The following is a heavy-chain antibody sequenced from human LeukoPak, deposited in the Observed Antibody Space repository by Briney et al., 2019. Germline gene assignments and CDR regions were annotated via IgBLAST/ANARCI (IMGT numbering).Heavy chain of an antibody. CDR3: AKGALRNCKGATCYHFDY. CDR2: MIGGGGDT. D-gene: IGHD2-2*01. J-gene: IGHJ4*02. Sequence: GGSLRLSCAASGFTFNNYAMNWVRQTPDKGLEWVSSMIGGGGDTYHADSVKGRFTISRDNSKNTLYLQMNSLRAEDTAVYYCAKGALRNCKGATCYHFDYWGQGALVTVSS. V-gene: IGHV3-23*01. CDR1: GFTFNNYA.